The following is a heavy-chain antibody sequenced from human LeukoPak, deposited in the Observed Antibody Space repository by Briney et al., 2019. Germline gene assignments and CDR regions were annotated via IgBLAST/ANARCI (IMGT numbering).Heavy chain of an antibody. J-gene: IGHJ6*03. Sequence: PGGSLRLSCAASGFTFSSYWMHWVRQAPGKGLVGVSRINSDGSSTSYADSVKGRFTISRDNAKNTLYLQINSLRAEDTAVYYCAREAARPYYSYYFYMDVWGKGTTVTVSS. CDR1: GFTFSSYW. D-gene: IGHD6-6*01. CDR3: AREAARPYYSYYFYMDV. CDR2: INSDGSST. V-gene: IGHV3-74*01.